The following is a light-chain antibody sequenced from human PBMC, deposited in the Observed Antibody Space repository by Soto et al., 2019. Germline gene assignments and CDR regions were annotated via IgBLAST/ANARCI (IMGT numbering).Light chain of an antibody. CDR3: SSYAGSNNLV. J-gene: IGLJ2*01. CDR2: EVS. Sequence: QSALTQPPSASGSPGQSVTISCTGTRSDVGGYNYVSWYQPHPGKAPKLMIYEVSKRPSGVPDRFSGSKSGNTASLTVSGLQAEDEADYYCSSYAGSNNLVFGGGTTLTVL. CDR1: RSDVGGYNY. V-gene: IGLV2-8*01.